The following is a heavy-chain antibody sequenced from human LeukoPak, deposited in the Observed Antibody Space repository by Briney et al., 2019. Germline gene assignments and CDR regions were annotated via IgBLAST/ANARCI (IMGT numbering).Heavy chain of an antibody. D-gene: IGHD3-22*01. CDR2: IYYSGST. J-gene: IGHJ4*02. Sequence: PWETVSLTCTVSGGSISSYYWSWIRQPPGKGLEWIGYIYYSGSTNYNPSLKSRVTISVDTSKNQFSLKLSSVTAADTAVYYCARRDYYDSSGYGYWGQGTLVTVSS. CDR1: GGSISSYY. CDR3: ARRDYYDSSGYGY. V-gene: IGHV4-59*08.